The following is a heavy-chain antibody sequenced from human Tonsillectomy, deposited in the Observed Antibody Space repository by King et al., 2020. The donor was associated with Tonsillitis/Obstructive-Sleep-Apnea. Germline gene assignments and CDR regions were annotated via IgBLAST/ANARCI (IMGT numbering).Heavy chain of an antibody. CDR3: ASAGGYYSGMDV. CDR2: IDPSDSYT. Sequence: VQLVESGAEVKKPGESLRISCKGSGYSFTSYWISWVRQMPGKGLEWMGRIDPSDSYTDYSPSFQGHVTISADKSISTAYLQRSSLKASDTAMYYCASAGGYYSGMDVWGHGTTVTVSS. V-gene: IGHV5-10-1*03. D-gene: IGHD3-10*01. CDR1: GYSFTSYW. J-gene: IGHJ6*02.